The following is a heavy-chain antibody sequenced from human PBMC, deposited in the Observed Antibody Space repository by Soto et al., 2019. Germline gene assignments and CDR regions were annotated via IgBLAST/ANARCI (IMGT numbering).Heavy chain of an antibody. J-gene: IGHJ4*02. CDR3: AKDYSVATYPSGVILFDY. CDR2: IIDNGGT. V-gene: IGHV3-53*01. Sequence: PWGSLRLSCAASGFTVSSNYMSWFRQAPGKGLEWVSIIIDNGGTFYADSVKGRFTISRDISKNTVYLQMNSLRVEDTAVYYCAKDYSVATYPSGVILFDYSGQVAMV. D-gene: IGHD5-12*01. CDR1: GFTVSSNY.